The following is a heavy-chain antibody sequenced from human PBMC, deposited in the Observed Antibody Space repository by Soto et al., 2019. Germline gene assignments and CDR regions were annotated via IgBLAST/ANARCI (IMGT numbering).Heavy chain of an antibody. D-gene: IGHD5-18*01. CDR1: GFTFSSYG. V-gene: IGHV3-33*03. J-gene: IGHJ1*01. CDR2: IWYDGFIK. CDR3: ARGTGYNYGRQH. Sequence: GGSLRLSCATSGFTFSSYGMHWVRQPPGKGLEGVAIIWYDGFIKYYADSVKGRFTISRDNSKDTLYLQMDSLRAEDTAVYYCARGTGYNYGRQHWGQGTLVTVSS.